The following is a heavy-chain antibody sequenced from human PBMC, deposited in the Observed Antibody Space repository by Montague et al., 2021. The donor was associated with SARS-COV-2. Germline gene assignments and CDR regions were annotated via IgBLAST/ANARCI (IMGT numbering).Heavy chain of an antibody. CDR1: GGSFSVYY. CDR3: ARVRGEQYQLVFSTYYYYYMDV. CDR2: INHSGTA. J-gene: IGHJ6*03. Sequence: SETLSLTCAVYGGSFSVYYWSWLRQSPRSGLEWIAEINHSGTANYNPSLKSRVSISVDTSKNQFSLKLSSVTAADTAVYYCARVRGEQYQLVFSTYYYYYMDVWGKGTTVTVSS. D-gene: IGHD2-2*01. V-gene: IGHV4-34*01.